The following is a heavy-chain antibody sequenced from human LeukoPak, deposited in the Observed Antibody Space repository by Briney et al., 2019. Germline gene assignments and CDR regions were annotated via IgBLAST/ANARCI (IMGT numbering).Heavy chain of an antibody. V-gene: IGHV3-23*01. CDR1: GFTFSSYA. D-gene: IGHD2-2*01. CDR3: AKGNRYQLLLFDY. Sequence: GGSLRLSCAASGFTFSSYAMSWVRQAPGKGLEWVSAISGSDGSTYYADSVKGRFTISRDNSKNTLYLQMNSLRAEDTAVYYCAKGNRYQLLLFDYWGQGTLVTVSS. CDR2: ISGSDGST. J-gene: IGHJ4*02.